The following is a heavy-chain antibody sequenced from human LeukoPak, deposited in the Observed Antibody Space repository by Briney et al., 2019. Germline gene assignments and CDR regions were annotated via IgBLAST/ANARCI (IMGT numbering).Heavy chain of an antibody. D-gene: IGHD3-10*01. J-gene: IGHJ4*02. CDR2: IKQDGSEK. CDR1: GFTFSSYW. Sequence: GGSLRLSCAASGFTFSSYWMSWVRQAPGKGLEWVANIKQDGSEKYYVDSVKGRFTISRDNAKNSLYLQMNSLRAEDTAVYYCAKGVNYYGSGTVTNDYWGQGTLVTVSS. CDR3: AKGVNYYGSGTVTNDY. V-gene: IGHV3-7*03.